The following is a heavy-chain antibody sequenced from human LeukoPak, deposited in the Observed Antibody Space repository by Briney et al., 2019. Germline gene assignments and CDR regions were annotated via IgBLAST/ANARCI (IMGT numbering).Heavy chain of an antibody. D-gene: IGHD6-13*01. J-gene: IGHJ4*02. Sequence: SETLSLTCTVSGGSITSSSYYWGWIRQPPGKGLEWIGSIYYSGSTYYNPSLKSRVTISADTSKNQFSLKLSSVTAADTAVYYCAREGSSSPYYFDYWGQGTLVTVSS. CDR3: AREGSSSPYYFDY. CDR1: GGSITSSSYY. CDR2: IYYSGST. V-gene: IGHV4-39*07.